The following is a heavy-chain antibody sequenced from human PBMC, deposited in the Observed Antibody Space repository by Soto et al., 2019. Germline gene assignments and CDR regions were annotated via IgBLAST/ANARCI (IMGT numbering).Heavy chain of an antibody. CDR3: ARGATMMPGY. CDR1: GGSVSSGSYY. V-gene: IGHV4-61*01. Sequence: SETLSLTCTVSGGSVSSGSYYWSWIRQPPGKGLEWIGHIYYSGSTNYNPSLKSRVTISVDTSKNQFSLKLSSVTAADTAVYYCARGATMMPGYWGQGTLVTVSS. CDR2: IYYSGST. J-gene: IGHJ4*02. D-gene: IGHD3-22*01.